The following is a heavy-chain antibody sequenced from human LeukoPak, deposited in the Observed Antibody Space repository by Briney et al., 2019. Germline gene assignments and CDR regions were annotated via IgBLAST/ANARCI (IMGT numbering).Heavy chain of an antibody. V-gene: IGHV3-48*01. CDR3: ARHLHVGLELSWFDP. D-gene: IGHD1-7*01. J-gene: IGHJ5*02. CDR2: ISSSSSTI. Sequence: GGSLRLSCAASGFIFSSYSMNWVRQAPGKGLEWVSYISSSSSTIYYADSVKGRFTISRDNAKNSLYLQMNSLRAEDTAVYYCARHLHVGLELSWFDPWGQGTLVTVSS. CDR1: GFIFSSYS.